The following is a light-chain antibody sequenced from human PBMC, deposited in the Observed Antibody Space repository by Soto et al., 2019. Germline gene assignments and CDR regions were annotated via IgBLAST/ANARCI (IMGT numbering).Light chain of an antibody. Sequence: QSVLTQPASVSGSPGQSITISCTGTDSDVGGYNYVSWYQQHPGKAPQLMIYGVYNRPSGVSNCFFGSKSGNTASLTISGLQAEEDADYYCCSFTNNSTPHVVFGGGTQLTVL. V-gene: IGLV2-14*01. CDR1: DSDVGGYNY. J-gene: IGLJ2*01. CDR2: GVY. CDR3: CSFTNNSTPHVV.